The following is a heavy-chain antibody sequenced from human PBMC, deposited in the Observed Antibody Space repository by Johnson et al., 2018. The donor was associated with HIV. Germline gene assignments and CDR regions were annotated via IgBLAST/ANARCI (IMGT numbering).Heavy chain of an antibody. CDR1: GFTFSYYG. Sequence: QMQLVESGGAVVQPGTSLRLSCAASGFTFSYYGVHWVRQAPGKGLEWVSLISYDGGNKSYADSVRGRFTISRDNSQNTLFLQMNSLRLEDTAVYYCARDRTTYYNFWSGSNAGSDAFDIWGQGTMVTVSS. J-gene: IGHJ3*02. V-gene: IGHV3-30-3*01. CDR3: ARDRTTYYNFWSGSNAGSDAFDI. CDR2: ISYDGGNK. D-gene: IGHD3-3*01.